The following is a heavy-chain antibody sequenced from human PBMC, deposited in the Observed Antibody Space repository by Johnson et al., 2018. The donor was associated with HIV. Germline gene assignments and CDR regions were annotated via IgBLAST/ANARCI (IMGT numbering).Heavy chain of an antibody. V-gene: IGHV3-74*01. CDR3: ATGVGAKTLTDAFDI. CDR1: GFTFSPYW. Sequence: VQLVESGGGLVQPGGSLRLSCAASGFTFSPYWMHWVRQAPGQGLVWVSRIISDVSSAIYTDSVTGRFTISRDNTKNTLYLQMNTLRDEDTAVYYCATGVGAKTLTDAFDIWGQGTMVTVSS. CDR2: IISDVSSA. J-gene: IGHJ3*02. D-gene: IGHD1-26*01.